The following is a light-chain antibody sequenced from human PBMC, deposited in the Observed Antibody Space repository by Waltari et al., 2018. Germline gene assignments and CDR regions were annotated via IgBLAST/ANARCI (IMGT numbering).Light chain of an antibody. V-gene: IGKV3-20*01. Sequence: ELVFTHSTGPLSLPPGDRATLSCRASQRSSSSYLAWYQQKPGQAPRLLVYGASTRATGIPDRFSGGGSGTDFSLTISRLEPEDFAVYFCQQYGTSPLTFGQGTRLEMK. CDR3: QQYGTSPLT. CDR2: GAS. J-gene: IGKJ5*01. CDR1: QRSSSSY.